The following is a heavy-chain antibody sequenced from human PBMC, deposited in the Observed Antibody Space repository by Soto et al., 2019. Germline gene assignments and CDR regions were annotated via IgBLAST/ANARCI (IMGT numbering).Heavy chain of an antibody. J-gene: IGHJ6*02. Sequence: QVQLQQWGAGLLKPSETVSLTCAVYGGSFSGYYWTWIRQPPGKGLEWIGEINHSGNTNYNPSLKGRVSISVDTSKSQFSLTLSSVTAAETAVYFCARETAYDYVWGSYRPANYGMDVWGQGTTVRVSS. CDR2: INHSGNT. V-gene: IGHV4-34*01. CDR1: GGSFSGYY. D-gene: IGHD3-16*02. CDR3: ARETAYDYVWGSYRPANYGMDV.